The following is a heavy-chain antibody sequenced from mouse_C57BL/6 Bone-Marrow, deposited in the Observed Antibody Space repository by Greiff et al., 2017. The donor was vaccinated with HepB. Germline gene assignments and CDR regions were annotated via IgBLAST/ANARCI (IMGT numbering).Heavy chain of an antibody. CDR3: ARGGEVYAMDY. CDR1: GYTFTSYW. V-gene: IGHV1-52*01. CDR2: IDPSDSET. J-gene: IGHJ2*01. Sequence: QVQLQQPGAELVRPGSSVKLSCKASGYTFTSYWMHWVKQRPIQGLEWIGNIDPSDSETHYNQKFKDKATLTVDKSSSTAYMQLSSLTSEDSAVYYWARGGEVYAMDYWGQGTTLTVSS. D-gene: IGHD1-1*01.